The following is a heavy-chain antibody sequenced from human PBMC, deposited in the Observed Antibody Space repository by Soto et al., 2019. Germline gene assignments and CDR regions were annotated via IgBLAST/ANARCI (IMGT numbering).Heavy chain of an antibody. Sequence: QQQLQESGPGLVKPSETLSLTCTVSGGSISSSSYYWGWIRQPPGKGLEWIGSIYYSGSTYYNPSLKSRVTISVDTSKNQFSLKLSSVTAADTAVYYCARHGFGIAAAEGFDYWGQGTLVTVSS. CDR2: IYYSGST. CDR3: ARHGFGIAAAEGFDY. D-gene: IGHD6-13*01. CDR1: GGSISSSSYY. V-gene: IGHV4-39*01. J-gene: IGHJ4*02.